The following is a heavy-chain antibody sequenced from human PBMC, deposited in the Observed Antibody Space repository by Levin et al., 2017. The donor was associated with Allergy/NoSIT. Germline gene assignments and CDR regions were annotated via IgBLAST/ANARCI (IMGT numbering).Heavy chain of an antibody. CDR3: ARDNGYYYGSGSYYGYYFDY. CDR2: ISAYNGNT. V-gene: IGHV1-18*01. D-gene: IGHD3-10*01. J-gene: IGHJ4*02. Sequence: VQQAPGQGLEWMGWISAYNGNTNYAQKLQGRVTMTTDTSTSTAYMELRSLRSDDTAVYYCARDNGYYYGSGSYYGYYFDYWGQGTLVTVSS.